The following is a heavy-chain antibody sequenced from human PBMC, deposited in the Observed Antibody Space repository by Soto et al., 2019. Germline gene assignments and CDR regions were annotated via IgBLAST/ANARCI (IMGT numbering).Heavy chain of an antibody. J-gene: IGHJ6*02. CDR3: ARDRYSSGWYGYYYYYGMDV. Sequence: GASVKVSCKASGYTFTGYYMHWVRQAPGQGLEWMGWINPNSGGTNYAQKFQGWVTMTRDTSISTAYMELSRLRSDDTAVYYCARDRYSSGWYGYYYYYGMDVWGQGTTVTASS. V-gene: IGHV1-2*04. D-gene: IGHD6-19*01. CDR2: INPNSGGT. CDR1: GYTFTGYY.